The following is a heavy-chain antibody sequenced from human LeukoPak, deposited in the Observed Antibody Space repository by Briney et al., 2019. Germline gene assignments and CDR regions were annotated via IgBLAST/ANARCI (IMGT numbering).Heavy chain of an antibody. V-gene: IGHV4-34*01. J-gene: IGHJ5*02. D-gene: IGHD3-22*01. CDR1: GGSFSGYY. Sequence: SETLSLTCAVYGGSFSGYYWSWIRQPPGKGLEWVGEINNSGSTNYNPSLKTRVTISVDTSKKQFSLKLSSMTDADTSVYYCPRGWGVVVIRWSDPWGKGTWSPSPQ. CDR2: INNSGST. CDR3: PRGWGVVVIRWSDP.